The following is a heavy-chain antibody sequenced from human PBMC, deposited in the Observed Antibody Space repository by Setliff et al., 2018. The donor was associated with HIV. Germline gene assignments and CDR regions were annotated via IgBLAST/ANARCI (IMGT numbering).Heavy chain of an antibody. Sequence: GSLRLSCTASGFTFGDYAMSWVRQAPGKGLEWIGGINHSGSTNYNPSLKSRVTISVDTSKNQFSLKLTSVTASDTAVYYCARAAAGNTGPFDLWGQGSPVTVSS. J-gene: IGHJ4*02. D-gene: IGHD4-17*01. CDR2: INHSGST. V-gene: IGHV4-34*01. CDR3: ARAAAGNTGPFDL. CDR1: GFTFGDYA.